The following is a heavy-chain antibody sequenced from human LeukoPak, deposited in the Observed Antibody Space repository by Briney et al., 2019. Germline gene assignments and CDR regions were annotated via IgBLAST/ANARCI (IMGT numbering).Heavy chain of an antibody. V-gene: IGHV1-2*06. J-gene: IGHJ5*02. Sequence: GASVKGSCKASGYTFTGYYMHWVRQAPGQGLEWMGRINPNSGGTNYAQKFQGRVTMTRDTSISTAYMEPSRLRSDDTAVYYCAIKIEYSSLTWGQGTLVTVSS. CDR3: AIKIEYSSLT. CDR1: GYTFTGYY. D-gene: IGHD6-6*01. CDR2: INPNSGGT.